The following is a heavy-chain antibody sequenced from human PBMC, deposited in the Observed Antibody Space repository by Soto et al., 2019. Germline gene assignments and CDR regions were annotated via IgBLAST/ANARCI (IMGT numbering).Heavy chain of an antibody. Sequence: GGSLRLSCAASGFTFSGYAMSWVRQAPGKGLEWVSAISGSGGSTYYADSVKGRFTISRDNSKNTLYLQMNSLRAEDTAVYYCAKDLRYYTVTTGDDAFDIWGQGTMVTVSS. J-gene: IGHJ3*02. CDR3: AKDLRYYTVTTGDDAFDI. CDR2: ISGSGGST. V-gene: IGHV3-23*01. CDR1: GFTFSGYA. D-gene: IGHD4-17*01.